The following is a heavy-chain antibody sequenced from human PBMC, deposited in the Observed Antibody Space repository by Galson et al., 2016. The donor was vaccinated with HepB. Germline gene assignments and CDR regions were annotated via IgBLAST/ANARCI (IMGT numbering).Heavy chain of an antibody. CDR1: GFTFDDHG. V-gene: IGHV3-20*01. D-gene: IGHD6-13*01. CDR2: INWNGGST. Sequence: SLRLSCAASGFTFDDHGLSWVRQVPGKGLAWVSGINWNGGSTGYADSVKGRFTISRDNAKNSLYLQMNSLRPEDTALYHGARGPFLYGSSGYYFDYWGQGTLVTVSS. J-gene: IGHJ4*02. CDR3: ARGPFLYGSSGYYFDY.